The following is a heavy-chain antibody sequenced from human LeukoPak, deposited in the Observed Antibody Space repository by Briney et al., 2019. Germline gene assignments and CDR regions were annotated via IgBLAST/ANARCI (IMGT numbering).Heavy chain of an antibody. V-gene: IGHV5-51*01. D-gene: IGHD5-12*01. CDR3: ARRVYRGYDFGPAYFLDY. CDR1: GYSFTDYW. Sequence: PGESLKISCKGSGYSFTDYWIGWVRQMPGKGLEWMGIIYPGDSDTRYSPSFQGQVTISADKSISTAYLQWTTLKASDTAMYYCARRVYRGYDFGPAYFLDYWGLGTLVTVSS. CDR2: IYPGDSDT. J-gene: IGHJ4*02.